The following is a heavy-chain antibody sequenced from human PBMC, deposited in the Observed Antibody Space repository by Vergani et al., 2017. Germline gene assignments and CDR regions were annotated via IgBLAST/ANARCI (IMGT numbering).Heavy chain of an antibody. CDR2: INHSGST. V-gene: IGHV4-34*01. CDR3: ATRRRVDV. Sequence: QVQLQQWGAGLLKPSETLSLTCAVYGGSFSGYYWSWIRQPPGKGLGWIGEINHSGSTNYNPSLKSRVTISVDTSKNQFSLKLSSVTAADTAVYYCATRRRVDVWGQGTTVTVSS. J-gene: IGHJ6*02. CDR1: GGSFSGYY.